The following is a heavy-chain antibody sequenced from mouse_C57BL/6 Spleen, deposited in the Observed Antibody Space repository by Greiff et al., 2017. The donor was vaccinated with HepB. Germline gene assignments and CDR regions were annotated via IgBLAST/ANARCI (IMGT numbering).Heavy chain of an antibody. D-gene: IGHD1-1*01. CDR3: ARERNYYGSRGYAMDY. CDR2: INPSNGGT. CDR1: GYTFTSYW. J-gene: IGHJ4*01. Sequence: QVQLQQPGTELVKPGASVKLSCKASGYTFTSYWMHWVKQRPGQGLEWIGNINPSNGGTNYNEKFKSKATLTVDKSSSTAYMQLSSLTSEDSAVYYCARERNYYGSRGYAMDYWGQGTSVTVSS. V-gene: IGHV1-53*01.